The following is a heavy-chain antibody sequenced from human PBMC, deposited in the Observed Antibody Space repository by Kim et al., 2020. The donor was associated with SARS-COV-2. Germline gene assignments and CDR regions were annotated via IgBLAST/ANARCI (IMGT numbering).Heavy chain of an antibody. D-gene: IGHD3-16*01. CDR1: GGSISSSSYY. CDR2: IYYSGST. J-gene: IGHJ4*02. Sequence: SETLSLTCTVSGGSISSSSYYWGWIRQPPGKGLEWIGSIYYSGSTYYNPSLKSRVTISVDTSKNQFSLKLSSVTAADTAVYYCARRGAKRPPAYYFDYWGQGTLVTVSS. V-gene: IGHV4-39*01. CDR3: ARRGAKRPPAYYFDY.